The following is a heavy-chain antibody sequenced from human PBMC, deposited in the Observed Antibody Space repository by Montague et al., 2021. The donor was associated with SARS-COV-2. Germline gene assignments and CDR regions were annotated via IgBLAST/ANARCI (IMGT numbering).Heavy chain of an antibody. V-gene: IGHV4-39*01. J-gene: IGHJ3*02. Sequence: SETLSLTCTVSGGSISNSHYYCAWIRQPPGKGLDWIGSIYFNGHSYYNPSLKNRASISLDTSKNQYYLKLNSVAAADTAVYYCARQPPYQTGALGIWGQGTMVTVSS. CDR1: GGSISNSHYY. CDR2: IYFNGHS. CDR3: ARQPPYQTGALGI. D-gene: IGHD2-2*01.